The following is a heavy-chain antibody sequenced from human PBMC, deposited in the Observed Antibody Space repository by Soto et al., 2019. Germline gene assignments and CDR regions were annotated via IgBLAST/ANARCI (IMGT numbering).Heavy chain of an antibody. CDR1: GGSISSSNW. J-gene: IGHJ4*02. CDR3: TRSVAAAGLDY. D-gene: IGHD6-13*01. V-gene: IGHV4-4*03. Sequence: PETLSLTCAVSGGSISSSNWWSWVRQPPGKGLEWIGEIYHSGSTNYNPSLKSRVTISVDKSKKQFSLKLTSVTAADTAVYYCTRSVAAAGLDYWGQGPLVT. CDR2: IYHSGST.